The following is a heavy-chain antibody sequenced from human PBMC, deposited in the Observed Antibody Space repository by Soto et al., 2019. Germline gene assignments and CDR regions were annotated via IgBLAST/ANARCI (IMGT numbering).Heavy chain of an antibody. J-gene: IGHJ4*02. V-gene: IGHV1-18*01. CDR2: ISAYIGNT. CDR3: ARLYYYESSGYYCVEDF. D-gene: IGHD3-22*01. CDR1: GYTFTRYA. Sequence: QVQLVQSGAEVKKPGASVKVSCKASGYTFTRYAISWVRQAPGQGLEWMGWISAYIGNTNYAQKLQGRVTMTTDTSTSTTYMELRSLRADDTAVYYCARLYYYESSGYYCVEDFWGQGTLVTVSS.